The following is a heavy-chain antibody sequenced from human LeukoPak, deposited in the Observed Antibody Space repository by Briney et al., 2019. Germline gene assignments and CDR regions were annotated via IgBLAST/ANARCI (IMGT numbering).Heavy chain of an antibody. Sequence: ASVKVSCKASGYTFTSYYMHWVRQAPGQGLEWMGIINPSGGSTSYAQKFQDRVTMTRDMSTSTVYMELSSLRSDDTAVYYCVKFNYYDSGGYPSWGQGTLVTVSS. V-gene: IGHV1-46*01. CDR1: GYTFTSYY. CDR2: INPSGGST. CDR3: VKFNYYDSGGYPS. D-gene: IGHD3-22*01. J-gene: IGHJ5*02.